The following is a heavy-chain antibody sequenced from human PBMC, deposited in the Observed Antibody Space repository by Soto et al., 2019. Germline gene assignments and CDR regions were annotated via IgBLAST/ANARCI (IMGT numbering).Heavy chain of an antibody. CDR2: ISGSGGST. CDR3: AKDDLPLVAGVDFAEYFQH. CDR1: GFTFSSYA. V-gene: IGHV3-23*01. J-gene: IGHJ1*01. D-gene: IGHD6-19*01. Sequence: GGSLRLSCAASGFTFSSYAMSWVRQAPGKGLEWVSAISGSGGSTYYADSVKGRFTISRDNSKNTLYLQMNSLRAEDTAVYYCAKDDLPLVAGVDFAEYFQHWGQGTLVTVSS.